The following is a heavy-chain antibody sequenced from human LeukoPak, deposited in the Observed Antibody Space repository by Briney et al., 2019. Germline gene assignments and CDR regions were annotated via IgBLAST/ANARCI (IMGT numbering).Heavy chain of an antibody. CDR1: GYTFTGYY. J-gene: IGHJ5*02. V-gene: IGHV1-69*13. CDR2: INPIFGTA. D-gene: IGHD6-6*01. Sequence: SVKVSCKASGYTFTGYYMHWVRQAPGQGLEWMGWINPIFGTANYAQKFQGRVTITADESTSTAYMELSSLRSEDTAVYYCARGEAALWFDPWGQGTLVTVSS. CDR3: ARGEAALWFDP.